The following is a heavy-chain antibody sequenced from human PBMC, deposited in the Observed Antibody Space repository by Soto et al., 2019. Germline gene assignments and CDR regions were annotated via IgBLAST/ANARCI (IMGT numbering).Heavy chain of an antibody. J-gene: IGHJ4*02. CDR2: ISGSGGST. CDR1: GFTFSSYA. D-gene: IGHD6-13*01. Sequence: GGSLRLSCAASGFTFSSYAMSWVRQAPGKGLEWVSAISGSGGSTYYADSVKGRFTISRDSSKNTLYLQMNSLRAEDTAVYYCAKDRYSSSWTYYFDYWGQGTLVTVSS. CDR3: AKDRYSSSWTYYFDY. V-gene: IGHV3-23*01.